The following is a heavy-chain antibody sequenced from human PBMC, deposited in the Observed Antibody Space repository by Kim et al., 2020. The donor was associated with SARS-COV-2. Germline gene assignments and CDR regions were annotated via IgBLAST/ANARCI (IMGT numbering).Heavy chain of an antibody. CDR1: GGSISSGGYY. J-gene: IGHJ6*02. D-gene: IGHD3-22*01. CDR3: ARDLEGDSRPYYGMDV. V-gene: IGHV4-31*03. CDR2: IYYSGST. Sequence: SETLSLTCTVSGGSISSGGYYWSWIRQHPGKGLEWIGYIYYSGSTYYNPSLKSRVTISVDTSKNQFSLKLSSVTAADTAVYYCARDLEGDSRPYYGMDVWGQGTTVTVSS.